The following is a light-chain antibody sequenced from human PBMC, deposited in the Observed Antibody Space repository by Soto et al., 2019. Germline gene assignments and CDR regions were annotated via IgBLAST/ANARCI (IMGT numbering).Light chain of an antibody. V-gene: IGLV1-51*02. J-gene: IGLJ1*01. CDR3: GTWDSSLSGFV. CDR1: SSNIENNY. CDR2: ENN. Sequence: QYVLTQPPSVSAAPGQNATISCSGSSSNIENNYVSWYQQLPGTAPKLLIYENNRRPLGIPDRFTGSKSGTSATLGITGLQTGDEADYYCGTWDSSLSGFVFGTGTKVTVL.